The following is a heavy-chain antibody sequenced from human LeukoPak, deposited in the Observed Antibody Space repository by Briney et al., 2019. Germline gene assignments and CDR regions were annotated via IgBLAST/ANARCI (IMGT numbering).Heavy chain of an antibody. J-gene: IGHJ3*02. D-gene: IGHD3-10*01. Sequence: GGSLTLSCVASGFAVGNYWMNWVRQAPGKGLEWVSYISSSSSTIYYADSVKGRFTISRDNAKNSLYLQMNSLRDEDTAVYYCARDGMVRGVIIWDAFDIWGQGTMVTVSS. V-gene: IGHV3-48*02. CDR3: ARDGMVRGVIIWDAFDI. CDR2: ISSSSSTI. CDR1: GFAVGNYW.